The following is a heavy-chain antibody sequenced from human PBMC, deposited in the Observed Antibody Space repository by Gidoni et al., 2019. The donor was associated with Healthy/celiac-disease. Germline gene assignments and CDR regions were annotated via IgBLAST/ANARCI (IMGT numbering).Heavy chain of an antibody. CDR2: IYYSGST. V-gene: IGHV4-59*01. Sequence: QVQLQESGPGLVKPSETLSLTCAVSGGPISSYYWSWIRQPPGKGLEWIGYIYYSGSTNYNPSLKSRVTISVDTSKNQFSLKLSSVTAADTAVYYCARVVVPASNWFDPWGQGTLVTVSS. CDR1: GGPISSYY. CDR3: ARVVVPASNWFDP. J-gene: IGHJ5*02. D-gene: IGHD2-2*01.